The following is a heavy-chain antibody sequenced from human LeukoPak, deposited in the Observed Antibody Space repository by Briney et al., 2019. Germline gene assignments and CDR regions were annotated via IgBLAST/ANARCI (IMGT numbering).Heavy chain of an antibody. D-gene: IGHD3-10*01. J-gene: IGHJ4*02. V-gene: IGHV3-15*01. Sequence: PGGSLRLSCAACGFTFSNAWMSWHRQAPGQGREGVGRIKSNTDGGKTDYAGPVKGRLTISRDDSKNTLYLQMNSLKTEDTAVYYCTTVRVVRGVISYWGQGTLVTVSS. CDR1: GFTFSNAW. CDR2: IKSNTDGGKT. CDR3: TTVRVVRGVISY.